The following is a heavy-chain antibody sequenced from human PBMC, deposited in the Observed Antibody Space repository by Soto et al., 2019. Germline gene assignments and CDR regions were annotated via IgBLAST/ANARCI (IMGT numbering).Heavy chain of an antibody. CDR1: GFTFTSSA. CDR3: AAATRSYYLGDY. J-gene: IGHJ4*02. Sequence: QMQLVQSGPEVKKPGTSVKVSCKASGFTFTSSAVQWVRQARGQRLEWIGWIVVGSGNTNYAQKFQERVTITRDMSTSTAYMELSSLRSEDTAVYYCAAATRSYYLGDYWGQGTLVTVSS. CDR2: IVVGSGNT. V-gene: IGHV1-58*01. D-gene: IGHD3-16*01.